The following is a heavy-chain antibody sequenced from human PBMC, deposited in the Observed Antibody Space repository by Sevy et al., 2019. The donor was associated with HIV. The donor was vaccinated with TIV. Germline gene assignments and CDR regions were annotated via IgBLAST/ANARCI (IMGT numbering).Heavy chain of an antibody. V-gene: IGHV3-7*01. Sequence: GWSLRLSCAASGFTFNNYWMTWFRQAQGKGLEWVANINTDGSGKYYVDSVRGRFTISRDNAKNSLYLQMNSLRADDTAVYYCAKSVDAWGKGTTVTVSS. J-gene: IGHJ6*04. CDR1: GFTFNNYW. CDR2: INTDGSGK. CDR3: AKSVDA.